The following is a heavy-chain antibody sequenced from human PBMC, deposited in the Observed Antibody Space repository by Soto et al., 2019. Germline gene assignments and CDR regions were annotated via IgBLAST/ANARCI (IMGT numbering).Heavy chain of an antibody. CDR1: GYTFTSYD. Sequence: TSVKVSCKASGYTFTSYDINWGRQATGQGLEWMGWMNPNSGNTGYAQKFQGRVTMTRNTSISTAYMELSSLRSEDTAVYYCARARTDRVRVSYYYYCCMVFWCPGISVTVS. CDR2: MNPNSGNT. D-gene: IGHD5-18*01. V-gene: IGHV1-8*01. CDR3: ARARTDRVRVSYYYYCCMVF. J-gene: IGHJ6*02.